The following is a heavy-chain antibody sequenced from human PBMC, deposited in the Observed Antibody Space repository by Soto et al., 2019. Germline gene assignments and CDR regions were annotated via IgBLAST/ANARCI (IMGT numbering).Heavy chain of an antibody. CDR3: PRSRCGGDCLRSYSSHYYYGMDV. CDR2: IYWDDDK. D-gene: IGHD2-21*02. CDR1: GFSLNTGGLG. Sequence: QITLKESGPTLVKPTQTLTLTCTFSGFSLNTGGLGVGWIRQPPGKALEWLALIYWDDDKRYSPSLKSRLSIAKDTSNNQVVLTMTTMDPVDTATYYCPRSRCGGDCLRSYSSHYYYGMDVWGQGTTVTVSS. J-gene: IGHJ6*02. V-gene: IGHV2-5*02.